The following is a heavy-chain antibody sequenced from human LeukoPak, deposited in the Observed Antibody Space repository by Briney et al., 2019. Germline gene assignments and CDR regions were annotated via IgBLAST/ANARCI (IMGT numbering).Heavy chain of an antibody. CDR2: IYYSGST. D-gene: IGHD6-13*01. J-gene: IGHJ4*02. V-gene: IGHV4-39*01. CDR1: GGSMSSGSYY. Sequence: PSETLSLTCTVSGGSMSSGSYYWGWIRQPPGKGLEWIGNIYYSGSTYYNPSLKSRVTISVDTSKNQFSLKLSSVTAADTAVYYCARRSAGNHRNLNFDFWGQGTLVTVSS. CDR3: ARRSAGNHRNLNFDF.